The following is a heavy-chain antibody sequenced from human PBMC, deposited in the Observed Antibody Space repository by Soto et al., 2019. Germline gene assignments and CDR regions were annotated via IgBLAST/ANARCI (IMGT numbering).Heavy chain of an antibody. J-gene: IGHJ6*02. CDR1: GGSISSSNW. V-gene: IGHV4-4*02. D-gene: IGHD1-26*01. Sequence: QVQLQESGPGLVKPSGTLSLTCAVSGGSISSSNWWSWVRQPPGKGLEWIGEIYHSGSTNYNPSLKSRVTISVDKSMNQFSLKLSSVTAADTAVYYCARDGRASDEGVRRYYYYGMDVWGQGTTVTVS. CDR2: IYHSGST. CDR3: ARDGRASDEGVRRYYYYGMDV.